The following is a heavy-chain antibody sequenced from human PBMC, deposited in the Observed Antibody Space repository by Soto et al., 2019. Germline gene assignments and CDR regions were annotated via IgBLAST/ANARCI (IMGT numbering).Heavy chain of an antibody. D-gene: IGHD2-21*01. J-gene: IGHJ6*02. V-gene: IGHV2-5*01. CDR3: GPRPASYDYHGLDV. CDR2: VYWNEDR. Sequence: SGPTLVNPTQTLTLTCTFSGFSLTTTGLGVGWIRQPPGKALEWLVVVYWNEDRRYSPSLKNRLTITKDTSKNQVVLTLTNVDPEDTATYYCGPRPASYDYHGLDVWGQGITVTVSS. CDR1: GFSLTTTGLG.